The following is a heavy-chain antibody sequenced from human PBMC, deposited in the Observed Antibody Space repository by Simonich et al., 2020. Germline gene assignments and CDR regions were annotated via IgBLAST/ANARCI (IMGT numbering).Heavy chain of an antibody. V-gene: IGHV4-59*08. Sequence: QVQLQESGPGLVKPSETLSLTCTVSGGSISSYYWSWIRQPPGKGLEWIGYIYYSGSTHYNPPLRSRVTISVDTSKNQFSLKLSSVTAADTAVYYCARHGNWGYFDYWGQGTLVTVSS. CDR1: GGSISSYY. D-gene: IGHD7-27*01. J-gene: IGHJ4*02. CDR3: ARHGNWGYFDY. CDR2: IYYSGST.